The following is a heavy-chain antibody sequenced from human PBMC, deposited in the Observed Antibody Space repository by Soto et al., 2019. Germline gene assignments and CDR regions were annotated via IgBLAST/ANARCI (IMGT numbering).Heavy chain of an antibody. J-gene: IGHJ4*02. CDR3: ATGSPYYYGSGGMWDS. V-gene: IGHV4-4*02. CDR1: GGSMSSPNW. Sequence: QVRLQESGPGLVKPSGTLSLTCLVSGGSMSSPNWWTWVRQAPVKGLEWIAEIHHSGATNYSPPLTSRAVISIAKSNNQFSLQLTSVPAADTAVYYCATGSPYYYGSGGMWDSWGRGARVTVAS. CDR2: IHHSGAT. D-gene: IGHD3-10*01.